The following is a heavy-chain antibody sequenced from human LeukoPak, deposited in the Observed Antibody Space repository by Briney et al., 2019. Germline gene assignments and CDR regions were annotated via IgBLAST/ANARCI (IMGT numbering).Heavy chain of an antibody. J-gene: IGHJ1*01. CDR3: ARERSSGWYQKYFQH. CDR1: AGSISSYY. CDR2: IYTSGST. V-gene: IGHV4-4*07. D-gene: IGHD6-19*01. Sequence: SETLSLTCTVSAGSISSYYWSWIRQPAGKGLEWIGRIYTSGSTNYNPSLKSRVTMSVDTSKNQFSLKLSSVTAADTAVYYCARERSSGWYQKYFQHWGQGTLVTVSS.